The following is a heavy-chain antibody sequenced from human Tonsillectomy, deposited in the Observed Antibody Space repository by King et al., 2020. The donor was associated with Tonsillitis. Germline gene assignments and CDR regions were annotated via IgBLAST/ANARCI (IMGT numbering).Heavy chain of an antibody. CDR1: GFTFDDYA. Sequence: VQLVESGGDLVQPGRSLRLSCAASGFTFDDYAMHWVRQAPGKGLEWVSGISWNSGRIGYADSVRGRFTISRDNAKNSLYLQVNSLRVEDTALYYCAKDIGLYRRSAEADGWGRGTLVTVSS. CDR2: ISWNSGRI. D-gene: IGHD6-6*01. J-gene: IGHJ4*02. CDR3: AKDIGLYRRSAEADG. V-gene: IGHV3-9*01.